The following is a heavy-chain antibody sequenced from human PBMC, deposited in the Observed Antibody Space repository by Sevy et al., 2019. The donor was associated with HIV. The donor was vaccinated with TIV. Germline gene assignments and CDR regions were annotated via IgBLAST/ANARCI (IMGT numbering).Heavy chain of an antibody. CDR1: GFTFSSYG. D-gene: IGHD6-13*01. CDR3: ARGVQPYSSSWFDY. J-gene: IGHJ4*02. CDR2: IWYDGSNK. Sequence: GWSLRLSCAASGFTFSSYGMHWVRQAPGKGLEWVAVIWYDGSNKYYADSVKGRFTISRDNSKNTLYLQMNSLRAEDTAVYYCARGVQPYSSSWFDYWGQGTLVTVSS. V-gene: IGHV3-33*01.